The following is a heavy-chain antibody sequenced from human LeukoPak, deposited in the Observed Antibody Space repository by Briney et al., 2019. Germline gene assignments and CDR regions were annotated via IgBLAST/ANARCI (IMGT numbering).Heavy chain of an antibody. J-gene: IGHJ4*02. Sequence: PSETLSLTCTVSGGSISSDYWTWIRQPPGKGLEWIGYIFSSGSTNSNPSLKSRVTISIDTSKNQFSLKLSSVTAADTAVYYSARLASGSYGPLTPFDYWGQGTLVTVSS. CDR2: IFSSGST. D-gene: IGHD1-26*01. CDR3: ARLASGSYGPLTPFDY. CDR1: GGSISSDY. V-gene: IGHV4-4*08.